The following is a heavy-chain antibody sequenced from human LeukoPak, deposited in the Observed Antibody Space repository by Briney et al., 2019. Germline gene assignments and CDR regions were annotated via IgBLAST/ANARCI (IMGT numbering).Heavy chain of an antibody. CDR1: AGTFSSYA. D-gene: IGHD3-22*01. V-gene: IGHV1-69*05. Sequence: SSVKVSCKASAGTFSSYAISWVRQAPGQGLEWMGRIIPIFGTANYAQKFQGRVTITTDESTSTAYMELSSLRSEDTAVYYCAREWYHDSSGTLSLDYWGQGTLVTVSS. J-gene: IGHJ4*02. CDR2: IIPIFGTA. CDR3: AREWYHDSSGTLSLDY.